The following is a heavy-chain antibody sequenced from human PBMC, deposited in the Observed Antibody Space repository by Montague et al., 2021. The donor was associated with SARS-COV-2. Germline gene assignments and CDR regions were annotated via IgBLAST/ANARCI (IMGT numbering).Heavy chain of an antibody. CDR1: GFTFNTYS. J-gene: IGHJ4*02. CDR2: ISSSGTYI. Sequence: LRLSCAASGFTFNTYSMPWVRRAPGKGLEWVSSISSSGTYIYYADSVRGRFTISRDNAHNSLSLQLDSLRPEDTALYYCARDGVQFGDWPYYFAFWGQGTLVSVSS. D-gene: IGHD2-21*02. V-gene: IGHV3-21*01. CDR3: ARDGVQFGDWPYYFAF.